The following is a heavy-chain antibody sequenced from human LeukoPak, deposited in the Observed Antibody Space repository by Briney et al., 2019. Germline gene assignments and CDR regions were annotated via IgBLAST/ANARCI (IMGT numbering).Heavy chain of an antibody. CDR2: VSYDGGKK. J-gene: IGHJ1*01. CDR3: AKPAYCGGDCYSSPFQH. D-gene: IGHD2-21*02. V-gene: IGHV3-30*18. CDR1: GFTFSSSG. Sequence: PGRSLTLSCAASGFTFSSSGVHWVRQAPGKGLEWVAFVSYDGGKKYYADSVKGRFTISRDNSKNTLYLQMNSLRAEDTAVYYCAKPAYCGGDCYSSPFQHWGQGTLVTVSS.